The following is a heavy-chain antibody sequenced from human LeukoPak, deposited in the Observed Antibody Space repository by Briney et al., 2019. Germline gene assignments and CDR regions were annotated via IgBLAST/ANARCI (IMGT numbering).Heavy chain of an antibody. CDR2: ISAYNGNT. D-gene: IGHD3-22*01. CDR3: ARDVYYYDSSGYYLFEK. J-gene: IGHJ4*02. Sequence: ASVKVSCKASGYTFTSHGISWVRQAPGQGLEWVTWISAYNGNTNYAQKVQGRVTMTTDTSTNTAYLELRSLRSDDTAVYYCARDVYYYDSSGYYLFEKWGQGTLLTVSS. V-gene: IGHV1-18*01. CDR1: GYTFTSHG.